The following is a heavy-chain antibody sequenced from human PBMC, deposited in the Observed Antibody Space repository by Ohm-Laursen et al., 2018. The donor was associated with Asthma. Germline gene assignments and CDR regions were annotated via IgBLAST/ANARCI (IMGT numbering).Heavy chain of an antibody. Sequence: VSSVKVSCNASGGTFSSYAISWVRQAPGQGLEWMGGIIPIFGTANYAQKFQCRVTITADKSTSTAYMELSSLRSEDTAVYYCAGCSGGSCYSGYYYGMDVWGQGTTVTVSS. D-gene: IGHD2-15*01. CDR2: IIPIFGTA. V-gene: IGHV1-69*06. J-gene: IGHJ6*02. CDR1: GGTFSSYA. CDR3: AGCSGGSCYSGYYYGMDV.